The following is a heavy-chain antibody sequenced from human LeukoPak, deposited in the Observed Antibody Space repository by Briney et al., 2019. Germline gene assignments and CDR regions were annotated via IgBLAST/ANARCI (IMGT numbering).Heavy chain of an antibody. CDR3: AKEPVQYSSSWYYFDY. J-gene: IGHJ4*02. V-gene: IGHV3-30*02. CDR2: IRYDGSNK. D-gene: IGHD6-13*01. Sequence: PGGSLRLSCAASGFTFSSYGMHWVRQAPGKGLEWVAFIRYDGSNKYYADSVKGRFTISRDNSKNTLYLQMNSLRAEDTAVYYCAKEPVQYSSSWYYFDYWGQGTLVTVSS. CDR1: GFTFSSYG.